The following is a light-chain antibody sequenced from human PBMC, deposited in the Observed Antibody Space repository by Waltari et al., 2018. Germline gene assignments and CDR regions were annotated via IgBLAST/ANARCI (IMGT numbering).Light chain of an antibody. CDR2: RAS. CDR3: QQYFGTPVT. CDR1: QTVLYSDNNNY. V-gene: IGKV4-1*01. J-gene: IGKJ2*01. Sequence: DIVMTQSPDSLAVSLGEKATISCKSSQTVLYSDNNNYLGWYQQNTGQPPKVLINRASTREPGVPDRFVGSVSGTDFTLTINSLQAEDVAVYYCQQYFGTPVTFGQGTRLEIK.